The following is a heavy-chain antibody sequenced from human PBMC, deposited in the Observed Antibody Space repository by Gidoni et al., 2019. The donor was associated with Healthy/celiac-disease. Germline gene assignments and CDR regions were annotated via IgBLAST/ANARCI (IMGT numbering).Heavy chain of an antibody. Sequence: EVQLLESGGGLVQPGGSLRLSCAASGFTFSSYARSWVRQAPGNGLEWVSAISGSGGSTYYADAVKGRFTISRDNFRNTLYLQMNSLRAEDTAVYYCAKDQTEFNYLPDYWGQGTLVTVSS. V-gene: IGHV3-23*01. CDR2: ISGSGGST. CDR3: AKDQTEFNYLPDY. D-gene: IGHD3-10*01. J-gene: IGHJ4*02. CDR1: GFTFSSYA.